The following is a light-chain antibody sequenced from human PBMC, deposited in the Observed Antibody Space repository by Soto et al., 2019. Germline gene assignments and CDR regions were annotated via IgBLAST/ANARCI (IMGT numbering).Light chain of an antibody. V-gene: IGLV2-14*01. CDR1: SSDVGSYNY. CDR3: SSYTTSSTYV. CDR2: DVS. Sequence: QSALTQPASVSGSPGQSLTISCTGTSSDVGSYNYVSLYQQHPGKAPKVMIYDVSNRPSGVSYRFSGSKSGNTASLTISGLQAEDEADYYCSSYTTSSTYVFGTGTKVTVL. J-gene: IGLJ1*01.